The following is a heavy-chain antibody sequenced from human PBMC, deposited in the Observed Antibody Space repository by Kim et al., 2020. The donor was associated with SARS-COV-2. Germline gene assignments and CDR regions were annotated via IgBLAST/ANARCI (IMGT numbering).Heavy chain of an antibody. Sequence: GGSLRLSCAASGITFSDYWMSWVRQAPGKGLEWVANINQDGRQKHYLNSVEGRLTITRDNAKNSLYLYMNSLRVEDTALYYCVRGGLDDAFDIWGQGTMVTVSP. CDR2: INQDGRQK. J-gene: IGHJ3*02. V-gene: IGHV3-7*01. CDR3: VRGGLDDAFDI. CDR1: GITFSDYW. D-gene: IGHD1-1*01.